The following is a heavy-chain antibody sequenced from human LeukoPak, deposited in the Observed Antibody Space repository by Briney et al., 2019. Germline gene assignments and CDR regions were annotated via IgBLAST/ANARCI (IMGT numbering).Heavy chain of an antibody. D-gene: IGHD3-10*01. CDR3: ARDRITMVRGVIIKLYGMDV. Sequence: GGSLRLSCAASGLIFSSNYMSWVRQAPGKGLEWVSVIYSGGGGGNTYYADSVKGRFTISRDNSKNTLYLQMNSLRAEDTAVYYCARDRITMVRGVIIKLYGMDVWGKGTTVTVSS. V-gene: IGHV3-53*01. CDR1: GLIFSSNY. J-gene: IGHJ6*04. CDR2: IYSGGGGGNT.